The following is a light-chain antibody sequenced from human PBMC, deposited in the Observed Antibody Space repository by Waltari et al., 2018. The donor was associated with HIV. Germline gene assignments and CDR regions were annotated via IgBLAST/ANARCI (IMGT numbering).Light chain of an antibody. CDR1: TSDFGLYNF. Sequence: QSTLTQPASVSGSPGQSITISCTGSTSDFGLYNFISWYQQHPGGVPKVIIYEVFSRPSGRFSRFSGSRSANTASLTISWLQPEDEADYYCASFTSNYTLIFGGGTKVTVL. CDR2: EVF. CDR3: ASFTSNYTLI. J-gene: IGLJ2*01. V-gene: IGLV2-14*01.